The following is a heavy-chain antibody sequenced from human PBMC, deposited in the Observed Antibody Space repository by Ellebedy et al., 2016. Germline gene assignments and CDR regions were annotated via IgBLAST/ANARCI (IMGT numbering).Heavy chain of an antibody. CDR3: AKTHDSSGSYPFYYFDY. CDR2: IWYDGSNK. V-gene: IGHV3-33*06. Sequence: GGSLRLSCAASGFTFSSYGMHWVRQAPGKGLEWVAVIWYDGSNKYYADSVKGRFTISRDNSKNTLYLQMNSLRAEDTAVYYCAKTHDSSGSYPFYYFDYWGQGTLVTVSS. J-gene: IGHJ4*02. CDR1: GFTFSSYG. D-gene: IGHD3-22*01.